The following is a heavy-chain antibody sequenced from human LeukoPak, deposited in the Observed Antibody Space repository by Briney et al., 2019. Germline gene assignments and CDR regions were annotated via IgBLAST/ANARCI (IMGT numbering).Heavy chain of an antibody. D-gene: IGHD3-22*01. J-gene: IGHJ4*02. CDR2: ISAYNGNT. Sequence: GASVKVSCKASGYTFTSYGISWVRQAPGQGLEWMGWISAYNGNTNYAQKLQGRVTMTTDTSTSTAYMELRSLRSDDTAVYYCARPNQYYYDSSGYYPFDYWGQGTPVTVSS. V-gene: IGHV1-18*01. CDR3: ARPNQYYYDSSGYYPFDY. CDR1: GYTFTSYG.